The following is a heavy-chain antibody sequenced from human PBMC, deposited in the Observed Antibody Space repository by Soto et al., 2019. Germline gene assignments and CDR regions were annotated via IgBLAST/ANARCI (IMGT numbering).Heavy chain of an antibody. Sequence: GSLRLSCSVSGFTFNNYGINWVRQAPGRGLEWVSSVSKSDYTYYSDSVKGRFTISRDNAKNSVSLQMNSLRVEDTAVYYCAREDSIIIPAVSDFWGQGTLVTVSS. V-gene: IGHV3-21*01. D-gene: IGHD3-22*01. CDR3: AREDSIIIPAVSDF. CDR2: VSKSDYT. CDR1: GFTFNNYG. J-gene: IGHJ4*02.